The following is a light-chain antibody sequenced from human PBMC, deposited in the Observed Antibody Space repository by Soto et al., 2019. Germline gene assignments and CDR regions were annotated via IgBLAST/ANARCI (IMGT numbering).Light chain of an antibody. CDR3: LKEDNLPPFT. CDR1: QSVTTN. J-gene: IGKJ4*02. Sequence: IVMTQSPGTLSVSPGETATLSGRASQSVTTNLAWFQQKPGQAPRLLIYGASTRATGISARFSGTGSGTAFLFPISCLRFDDVSAFYCLKEDNLPPFTFGGGSKVAI. V-gene: IGKV3-15*01. CDR2: GAS.